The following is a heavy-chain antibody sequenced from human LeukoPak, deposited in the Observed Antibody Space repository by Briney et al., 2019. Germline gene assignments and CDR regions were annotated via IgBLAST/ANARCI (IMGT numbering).Heavy chain of an antibody. Sequence: GGSLRLSCAASGFTFSSYSFNWVRQAPGQGLEWVSSISSSRNDIYYADSVKGRFTISRDNAKGSLYLQMNSLRAEDTALYYCASGYSRSSNDYWGHGTLVTVSP. D-gene: IGHD6-6*01. CDR1: GFTFSSYS. V-gene: IGHV3-21*01. CDR2: ISSSRNDI. J-gene: IGHJ4*01. CDR3: ASGYSRSSNDY.